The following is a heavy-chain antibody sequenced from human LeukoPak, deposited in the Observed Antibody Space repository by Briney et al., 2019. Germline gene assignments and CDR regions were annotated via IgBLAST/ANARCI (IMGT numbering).Heavy chain of an antibody. CDR2: ISYSGST. D-gene: IGHD6-19*01. V-gene: IGHV4-61*08. CDR1: GGSISSGGYS. CDR3: ARSRSSGWSINFDY. Sequence: SQTLSLTCAVSGGSISSGGYSWSWIRQPPGKGLEWIAYISYSGSTNYNPSLKSRVTISLDTSKNQFSLRLSSVTAADTAVYYCARSRSSGWSINFDYWGQGTLVTVSS. J-gene: IGHJ4*02.